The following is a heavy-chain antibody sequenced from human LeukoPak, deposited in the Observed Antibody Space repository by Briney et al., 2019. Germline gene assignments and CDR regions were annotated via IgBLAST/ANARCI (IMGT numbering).Heavy chain of an antibody. J-gene: IGHJ4*02. CDR3: AREGLWFGEFYFDY. CDR2: IKQDGSEK. CDR1: GFTFSSYW. Sequence: GSLRLSCAASGFTFSSYWMSWVCQAPGKGLEWVANIKQDGSEKYYVDSVKGRFTISRDNAKNSLYLQMNSLRAEDTAVYYCAREGLWFGEFYFDYWGQGTLVTVPS. D-gene: IGHD3-10*01. V-gene: IGHV3-7*01.